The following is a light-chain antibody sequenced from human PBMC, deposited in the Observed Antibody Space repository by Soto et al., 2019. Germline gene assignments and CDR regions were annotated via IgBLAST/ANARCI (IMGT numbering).Light chain of an antibody. V-gene: IGLV3-21*02. CDR2: DDD. J-gene: IGLJ1*01. CDR3: QVWDSIDRHSV. Sequence: SYAVTQPPSASVAPGQTARITCGGSGLENERAHWYQQRPGQAPVLVVHDDDDRPTGIPERFSGSTSGNTATLTITRVEVGDEADYYCQVWDSIDRHSVFGPGTKLTVL. CDR1: GLENER.